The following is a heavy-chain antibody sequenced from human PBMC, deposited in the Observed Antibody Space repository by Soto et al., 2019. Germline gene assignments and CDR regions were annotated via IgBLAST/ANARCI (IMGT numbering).Heavy chain of an antibody. CDR3: ARDRQTNDYYDSSGYGSDAFDI. CDR2: IYSGGST. V-gene: IGHV3-66*01. D-gene: IGHD3-22*01. Sequence: GGSLRLSCAASGFTVSSNYMSWVRQAPGKGLEWVSVIYSGGSTYYADSVKGRFTISRDNSKNTLYLQMNSLRAEDMALYYCARDRQTNDYYDSSGYGSDAFDIWGQGTMVTVSS. CDR1: GFTVSSNY. J-gene: IGHJ3*02.